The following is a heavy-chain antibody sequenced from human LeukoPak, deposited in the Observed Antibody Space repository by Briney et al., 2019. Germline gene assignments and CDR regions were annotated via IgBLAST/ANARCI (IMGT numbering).Heavy chain of an antibody. CDR1: GYTFTSYG. D-gene: IGHD3-9*01. CDR2: ISAYNGNT. CDR3: AREGGVLRYFDWLSKEYYFDY. J-gene: IGHJ4*02. Sequence: GASVKVSCKASGYTFTSYGISWVRQAPGQGLEWMEWISAYNGNTDYAQKLQGRVTMTTDTSTSTAYMELRSLRSDDTAVYYCAREGGVLRYFDWLSKEYYFDYWGQGTLVTVSS. V-gene: IGHV1-18*01.